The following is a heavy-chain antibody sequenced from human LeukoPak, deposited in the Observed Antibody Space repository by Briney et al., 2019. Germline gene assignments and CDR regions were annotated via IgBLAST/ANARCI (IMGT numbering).Heavy chain of an antibody. CDR1: GFSLSTSGVG. D-gene: IGHD3-9*01. J-gene: IGHJ5*02. Sequence: SGPTLVNPTQTLTLTCTFSGFSLSTSGVGVGWIRQPPGKALEWLALIYWNDDKRYSPSLKSRLTITKDTSKNQVVLTMTNMDPVDTATYYCAHSRPWLLSRLIPNWFDPWGQGTLVTVSS. CDR2: IYWNDDK. CDR3: AHSRPWLLSRLIPNWFDP. V-gene: IGHV2-5*01.